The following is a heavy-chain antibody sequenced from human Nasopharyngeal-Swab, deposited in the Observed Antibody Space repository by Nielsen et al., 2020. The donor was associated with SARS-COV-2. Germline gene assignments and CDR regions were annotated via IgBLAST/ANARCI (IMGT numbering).Heavy chain of an antibody. D-gene: IGHD7-27*01. Sequence: ASVKVSCKASGYTFTGYYMHWVRQAPGQGLEWMGWINPNSGGTNYAQKFQGRVTMTRDKSISTAYMELSRLRSDDTAVYYCARDDLTAYDAFDIWGQGTMVTVSS. CDR1: GYTFTGYY. CDR3: ARDDLTAYDAFDI. CDR2: INPNSGGT. J-gene: IGHJ3*02. V-gene: IGHV1-2*02.